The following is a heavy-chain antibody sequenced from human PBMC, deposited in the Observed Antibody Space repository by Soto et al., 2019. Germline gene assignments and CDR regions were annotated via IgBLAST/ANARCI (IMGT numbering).Heavy chain of an antibody. CDR1: GFTFSSYS. CDR2: ISSSSSYI. CDR3: ARESLGKPYTF. J-gene: IGHJ4*02. D-gene: IGHD1-26*01. Sequence: GGSLRLSCAASGFTFSSYSMNWVRQAPGKGLEWVSSISSSSSYIYYADSVKGRFTISRDNAKNSLYLQMNSLRAEDTAVYYCARESLGKPYTFWGQGTLVTVSS. V-gene: IGHV3-21*01.